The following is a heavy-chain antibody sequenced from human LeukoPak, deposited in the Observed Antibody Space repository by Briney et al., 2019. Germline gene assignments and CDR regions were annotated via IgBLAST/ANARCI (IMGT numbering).Heavy chain of an antibody. CDR3: AKNYGSGSYYQDY. V-gene: IGHV3-23*01. J-gene: IGHJ4*02. D-gene: IGHD3-10*01. Sequence: PGGSLRLSCAASGFTFSSYAMSWVRQAPGKGLEWVSAISGSGGSTYYADSVKGRFTISRDNSKNTLYLQMNSLRAEDTVVYYCAKNYGSGSYYQDYWGQGTLVTASS. CDR2: ISGSGGST. CDR1: GFTFSSYA.